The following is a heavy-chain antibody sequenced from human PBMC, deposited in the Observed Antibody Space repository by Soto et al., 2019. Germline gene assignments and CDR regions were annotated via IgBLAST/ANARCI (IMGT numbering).Heavy chain of an antibody. CDR3: AKCAVLLTTSGGWCNWFDT. CDR2: LSADGGGT. J-gene: IGHJ5*02. CDR1: EFTFSNYA. D-gene: IGHD2-21*01. V-gene: IGHV3-23*01. Sequence: AGGSLRLSCTASEFTFSNYAMSWVRQAPGKGLEWVSGLSADGGGTYYTESVKGRFTISRDNSKNTLYVQMNGLRAEDTAVYYCAKCAVLLTTSGGWCNWFDTWGQGTLVTVSS.